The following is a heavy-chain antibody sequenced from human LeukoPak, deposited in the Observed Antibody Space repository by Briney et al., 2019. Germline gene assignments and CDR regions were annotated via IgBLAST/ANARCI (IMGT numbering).Heavy chain of an antibody. J-gene: IGHJ4*02. CDR2: IYPGDSDT. CDR1: GYSFTSYW. CDR3: AGRFRTRGDYFDY. Sequence: GESLKISCKGSGYSFTSYWIGWVRQMPGKGLEWMGIIYPGDSDTRYSPSFQGQVTISADKSISTAYLQWSSLKALDTAMYYCAGRFRTRGDYFDYWGQGTLVTVSS. V-gene: IGHV5-51*01. D-gene: IGHD1-14*01.